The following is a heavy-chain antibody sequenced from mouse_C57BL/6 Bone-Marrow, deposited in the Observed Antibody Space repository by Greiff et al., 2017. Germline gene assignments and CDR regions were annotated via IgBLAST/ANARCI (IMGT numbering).Heavy chain of an antibody. D-gene: IGHD2-4*01. CDR1: GYTFTSYW. J-gene: IGHJ2*01. V-gene: IGHV1-59*01. Sequence: QVQLQQPGAELVRPGTSVKLSCKASGYTFTSYWMHWVKQRPGQGLEWIGVIDPSDSYTNYNQKFKGKATLTVDTSSSTAYIQLSSLTSEDSAVYYCAIYYDYDTDYWGQGTTLTVSS. CDR2: IDPSDSYT. CDR3: AIYYDYDTDY.